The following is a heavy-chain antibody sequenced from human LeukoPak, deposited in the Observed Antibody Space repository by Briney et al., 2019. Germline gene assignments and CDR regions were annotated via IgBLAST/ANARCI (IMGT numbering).Heavy chain of an antibody. J-gene: IGHJ3*02. CDR2: INPSGGST. Sequence: GASVKVSCKASGYTFTSYGISWVRQAPGQGLEWMGIINPSGGSTSYAQKFQGRVTMTRDTSTSTVYMELSSLRSEDTAVYYCARAYYYYDSAFDIWGQGTMVTVSS. CDR3: ARAYYYYDSAFDI. D-gene: IGHD3-22*01. CDR1: GYTFTSYG. V-gene: IGHV1-46*01.